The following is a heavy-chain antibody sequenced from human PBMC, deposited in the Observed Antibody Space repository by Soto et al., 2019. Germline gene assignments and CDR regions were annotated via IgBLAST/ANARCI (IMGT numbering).Heavy chain of an antibody. CDR3: KGYGSSGYYYGPRDC. V-gene: IGHV4-39*01. J-gene: IGHJ4*02. CDR1: GGSISSSHYY. D-gene: IGHD3-22*01. CDR2: IYYSRST. Sequence: QLQLQESGPGLVKPSETLSLTCAVSGGSISSSHYYWGWIRQPPGKGLEWIGSIYYSRSTYYNPSLKSRVTIVVDTSKNQSSLKMSSVTAADPAVYYCKGYGSSGYYYGPRDCWGRGTLVTVSS.